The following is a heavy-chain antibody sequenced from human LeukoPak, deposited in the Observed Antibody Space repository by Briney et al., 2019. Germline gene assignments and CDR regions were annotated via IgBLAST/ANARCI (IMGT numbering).Heavy chain of an antibody. Sequence: GGSLRLSCAASGFTFDDYAMHWVRQAPGKGLEWVSLISWDGGSTYYADSVKGRFTISRDNSKNSLYLQMNSLRAEDTALYYCAKGDSSSWYPNWFDPWGQGTLVTVSS. V-gene: IGHV3-43D*03. CDR1: GFTFDDYA. CDR3: AKGDSSSWYPNWFDP. J-gene: IGHJ5*02. CDR2: ISWDGGST. D-gene: IGHD6-13*01.